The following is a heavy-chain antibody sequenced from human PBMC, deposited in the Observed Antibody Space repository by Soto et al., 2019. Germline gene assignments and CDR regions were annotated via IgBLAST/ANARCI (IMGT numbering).Heavy chain of an antibody. Sequence: SETLSLTCTVSGGSISSYYWSWIRQPPGKGLEWTGYIYYSGSTNYNPSLKSRVTISVDTSKNQFSLKLSSVTAADTAVYYCARDQGIAVAVFDYWGQGTLVTVSS. CDR1: GGSISSYY. CDR3: ARDQGIAVAVFDY. V-gene: IGHV4-59*01. CDR2: IYYSGST. J-gene: IGHJ4*02. D-gene: IGHD6-19*01.